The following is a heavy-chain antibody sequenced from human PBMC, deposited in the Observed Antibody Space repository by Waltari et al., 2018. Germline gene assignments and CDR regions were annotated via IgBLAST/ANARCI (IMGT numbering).Heavy chain of an antibody. CDR1: GFSFSNDW. J-gene: IGHJ2*01. D-gene: IGHD2-2*01. CDR2: STNDGRGK. V-gene: IGHV3-74*03. CDR3: VKEAPARGDWYLDL. Sequence: EVQLVESGGGLVQPGGSLRLSCAASGFSFSNDWMHWVRQVPGKGLEWVARSTNDGRGKMYADSVKGRFTIARDNAKNTLFLEMNSLRVEDTAVYYCVKEAPARGDWYLDLWGRGTLLAVSS.